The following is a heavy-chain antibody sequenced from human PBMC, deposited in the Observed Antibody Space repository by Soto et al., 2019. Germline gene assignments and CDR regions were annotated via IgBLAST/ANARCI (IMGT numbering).Heavy chain of an antibody. Sequence: PGGSLRLSCVASGFTFEVYGMHWVRQAPGKGLEWVSGISGNSGTIGYADSVKGRFTISRDNAKNSIFLQMSSLRADDTAAYYCGRWNYAFDVWGQGTMVTVSS. J-gene: IGHJ3*01. V-gene: IGHV3-9*01. CDR2: ISGNSGTI. CDR1: GFTFEVYG. D-gene: IGHD1-7*01. CDR3: GRWNYAFDV.